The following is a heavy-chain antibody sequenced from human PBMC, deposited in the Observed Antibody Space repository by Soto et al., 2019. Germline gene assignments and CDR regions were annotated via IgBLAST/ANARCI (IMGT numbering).Heavy chain of an antibody. CDR3: ARSLEGTTVTNWFDP. J-gene: IGHJ5*02. CDR2: ITPVLGTV. V-gene: IGHV1-69*06. Sequence: QGQLVQSGAEVKKPGSSVKVSCKTSADSFSSHSLSGLRQAPGQRLEWMGGITPVLGTVDYAQKFEDRLDNTADKTTSTVYMELSSLRSEDTAIYFCARSLEGTTVTNWFDPWGQGAQVTVSS. CDR1: ADSFSSHS. D-gene: IGHD4-17*01.